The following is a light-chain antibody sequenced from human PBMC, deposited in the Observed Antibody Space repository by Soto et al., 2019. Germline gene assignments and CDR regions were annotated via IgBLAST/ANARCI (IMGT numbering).Light chain of an antibody. V-gene: IGKV3D-20*02. Sequence: IVFTQSPCTLSLSPGERATFSCRASHSVSSNYLAWYQQKPGQAPRLLIYDASTRATGLPARFSGSGFGTEFTLTINSLQSEDVAVYYCQQRSNWPPRITFGQGTRLEIK. CDR3: QQRSNWPPRIT. CDR2: DAS. J-gene: IGKJ5*01. CDR1: HSVSSNY.